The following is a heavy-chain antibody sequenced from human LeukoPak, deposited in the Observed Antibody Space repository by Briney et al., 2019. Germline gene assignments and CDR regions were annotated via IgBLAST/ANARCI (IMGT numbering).Heavy chain of an antibody. V-gene: IGHV4-61*02. Sequence: TLSLTCTVSGGSINSGSYYWTWIRQPAGKGLEWIGRIYTSGSTNYNPSLKSRVTISVDTSKNQFSLKLSSVTAADTAVYYCARENPTRLNAWRPAVDYWGQGTLVTVSS. CDR2: IYTSGST. J-gene: IGHJ4*02. CDR3: ARENPTRLNAWRPAVDY. CDR1: GGSINSGSYY. D-gene: IGHD3-16*01.